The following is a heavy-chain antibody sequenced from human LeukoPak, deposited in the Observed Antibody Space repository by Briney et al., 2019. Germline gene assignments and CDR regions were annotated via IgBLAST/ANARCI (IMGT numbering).Heavy chain of an antibody. V-gene: IGHV4-59*01. Sequence: SETLSLTCTVSGGSISSYYWSWIRQPSGKGLEWIGYIYYSGSTNYNPSLKSRVTISVDTSKNQFSLKLSSVTAADTAVYYCARGGSGSYHPLGYWGQGTLVTVSS. D-gene: IGHD3-10*01. CDR2: IYYSGST. CDR3: ARGGSGSYHPLGY. CDR1: GGSISSYY. J-gene: IGHJ4*02.